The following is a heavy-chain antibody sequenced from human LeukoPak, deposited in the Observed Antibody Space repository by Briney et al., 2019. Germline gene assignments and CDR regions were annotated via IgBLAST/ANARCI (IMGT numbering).Heavy chain of an antibody. Sequence: SQTLSLTCAISGDSVSSNSVTWNWIRQSPSRGLEWLGRTYYRSTWYNDYAVSVRGRITVNPDTSKNQFSLHLNSVTPEDTAVYYCAREGSDGYLFDYWGQGSLVVVSS. CDR2: TYYRSTWYN. CDR1: GDSVSSNSVT. J-gene: IGHJ4*02. D-gene: IGHD3-16*01. V-gene: IGHV6-1*01. CDR3: AREGSDGYLFDY.